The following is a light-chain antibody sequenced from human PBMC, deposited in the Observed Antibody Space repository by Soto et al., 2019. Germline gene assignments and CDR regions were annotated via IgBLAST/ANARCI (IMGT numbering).Light chain of an antibody. Sequence: SYELTQPPSVSVAPGQTARITCGGNNIGSKSVHWYQQKPGQAPVLVVYDDSDRPSGIPERFSGSNSGNTATLTISRVEAGDEADYYCQVWDSRRDHPEVVFGGGTKLTVL. V-gene: IGLV3-21*02. CDR3: QVWDSRRDHPEVV. CDR2: DDS. J-gene: IGLJ2*01. CDR1: NIGSKS.